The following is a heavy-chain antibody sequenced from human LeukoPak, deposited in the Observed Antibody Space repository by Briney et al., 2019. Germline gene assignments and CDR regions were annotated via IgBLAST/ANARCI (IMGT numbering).Heavy chain of an antibody. Sequence: GESLKISCKGSGYSFTSYWIGWVRQMPGKGLEWMGIIYPGDSDTRYSPSFQGQVTISADRSISTAYLQWSSLKASDTAMYYCASLDIVVVPAAPDAFDIWGQGTKVAVSS. D-gene: IGHD2-2*01. CDR3: ASLDIVVVPAAPDAFDI. CDR1: GYSFTSYW. J-gene: IGHJ3*02. CDR2: IYPGDSDT. V-gene: IGHV5-51*01.